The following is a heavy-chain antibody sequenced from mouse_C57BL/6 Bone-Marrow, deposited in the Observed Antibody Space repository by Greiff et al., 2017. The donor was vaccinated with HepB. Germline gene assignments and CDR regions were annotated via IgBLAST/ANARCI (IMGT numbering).Heavy chain of an antibody. J-gene: IGHJ2*01. V-gene: IGHV5-4*01. CDR3: ARDQGTGYYGFDY. CDR2: ISDGGSYT. D-gene: IGHD1-1*01. CDR1: GFTFSSYA. Sequence: EVMLVESGGGLVKPGGSLKLSCAASGFTFSSYAMSWVRQTPEKRLEWVATISDGGSYTYYPDNVKGRFTISRDNAKNNLYLQMSHLKSEDTAMYYCARDQGTGYYGFDYWGQGTTLTVSS.